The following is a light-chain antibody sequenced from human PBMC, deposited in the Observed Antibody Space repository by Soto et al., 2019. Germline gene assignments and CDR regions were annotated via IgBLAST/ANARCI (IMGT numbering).Light chain of an antibody. CDR1: QSFSSN. CDR3: QKYNYWPLA. J-gene: IGKJ1*01. V-gene: IGKV3-15*01. CDR2: GAS. Sequence: IVLTHSPATLSFSRWEMSTLSGRASQSFSSNLAWYQQKPGKAPRLLMYGASTRATGIPARFSGSGSGTEFTLTISSLQSEDFAVYYCQKYNYWPLAFGQGTKVDIK.